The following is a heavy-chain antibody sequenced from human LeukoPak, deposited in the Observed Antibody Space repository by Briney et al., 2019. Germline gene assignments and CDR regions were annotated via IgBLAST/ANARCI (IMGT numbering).Heavy chain of an antibody. J-gene: IGHJ5*02. CDR3: AVDIVVVPGWFDP. CDR1: GGPFSGYY. D-gene: IGHD2-2*01. CDR2: INHSGST. Sequence: SETLSLTCAVYGGPFSGYYWSWIRQPPGKGLEWIGEINHSGSTNYNPSLKSRVTISVDTSKNQFSLKLSSVTAADTAVYYCAVDIVVVPGWFDPWGQGTLVTVSS. V-gene: IGHV4-34*01.